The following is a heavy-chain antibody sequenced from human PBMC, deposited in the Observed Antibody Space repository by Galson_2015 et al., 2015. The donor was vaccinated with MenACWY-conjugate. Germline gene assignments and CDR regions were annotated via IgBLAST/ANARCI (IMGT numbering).Heavy chain of an antibody. CDR2: IKQAGTER. J-gene: IGHJ6*02. CDR1: GFTFSSYW. Sequence: SLRLSCAASGFTFSSYWMTWVRQGPGQGLEWLANIKQAGTERYYVDSVKGRFTISRDNAKNSLYLEMNSLRAEDTAVYYCATSERFRLYQFYGMDVWGQGTTVTVSS. CDR3: ATSERFRLYQFYGMDV. D-gene: IGHD3-16*02. V-gene: IGHV3-7*03.